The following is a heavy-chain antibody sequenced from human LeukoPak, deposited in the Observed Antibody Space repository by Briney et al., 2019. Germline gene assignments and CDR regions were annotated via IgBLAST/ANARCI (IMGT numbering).Heavy chain of an antibody. CDR2: IYYSGST. V-gene: IGHV4-59*08. CDR3: ASGSTRYYYYYMDV. Sequence: PSETLSLTCTVSGGSISSFYWSWIRQPPGKGLEWIGYIYYSGSTNYNPSLESRVTISIDTSKNQFSLKLTSVTAADTAVYYCASGSTRYYYYYMDVWGKGTAVTISS. CDR1: GGSISSFY. J-gene: IGHJ6*03.